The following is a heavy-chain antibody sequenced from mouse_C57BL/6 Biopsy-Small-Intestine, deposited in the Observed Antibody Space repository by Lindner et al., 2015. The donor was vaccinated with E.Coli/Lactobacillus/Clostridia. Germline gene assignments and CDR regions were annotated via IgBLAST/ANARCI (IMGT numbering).Heavy chain of an antibody. J-gene: IGHJ4*01. CDR2: IRSKSNYYAT. D-gene: IGHD1-1*01. CDR3: VRRGTTTVGYAMDY. CDR1: GFSFNTYA. V-gene: IGHV10-1*01. Sequence: EVQLQESGGGLVQPKGSLKLSCAASGFSFNTYAMNWVRQAPGKGLEWVARIRSKSNYYATYYADSVKDRFTISRDDSESMLYLQMNNLKTEDTATYYCVRRGTTTVGYAMDYWGQGTSVTVSS.